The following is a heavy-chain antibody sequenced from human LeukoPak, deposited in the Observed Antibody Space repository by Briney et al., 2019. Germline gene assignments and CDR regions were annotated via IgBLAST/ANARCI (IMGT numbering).Heavy chain of an antibody. Sequence: AASVKVSCTASGYTFTSYGISWVRQAPGQGLELMGWISAHNGNTNYAQKLQGRVTMTTDTSTSTAYMELRSLRSDDTAVYYCARDLGTSLVDYWGQGTLVTVSS. CDR3: ARDLGTSLVDY. CDR1: GYTFTSYG. J-gene: IGHJ4*02. V-gene: IGHV1-18*01. CDR2: ISAHNGNT. D-gene: IGHD1-7*01.